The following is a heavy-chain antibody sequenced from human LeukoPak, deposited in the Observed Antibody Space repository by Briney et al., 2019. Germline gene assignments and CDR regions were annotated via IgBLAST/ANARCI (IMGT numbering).Heavy chain of an antibody. D-gene: IGHD3-10*01. J-gene: IGHJ4*02. CDR1: GYGFTNYW. V-gene: IGHV5-10-1*01. Sequence: GESLRISCKGSGYGFTNYWISGVRQLPGKGLEWMGSIDPSDSYTNYSTSFQGHVTISDDKSISTAYLQWSSLKASDTAMYYCARQAISYYGSVTVHPDWGEGPLVTVSS. CDR2: IDPSDSYT. CDR3: ARQAISYYGSVTVHPD.